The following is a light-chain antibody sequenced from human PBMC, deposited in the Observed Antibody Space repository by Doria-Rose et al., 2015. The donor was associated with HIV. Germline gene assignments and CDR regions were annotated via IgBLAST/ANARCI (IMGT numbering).Light chain of an antibody. V-gene: IGKV3-20*01. CDR1: QSFSSTY. J-gene: IGKJ1*01. Sequence: EIVITQSPGTLSLSPGERATLSCRASQSFSSTYLAWYQQKPGQAPSPLIYDGSTRATGIPDRFSAGGSGTDFTLTINRLEPEDFALYYCHQYGTSWTFGQGTKVEI. CDR3: HQYGTSWT. CDR2: DGS.